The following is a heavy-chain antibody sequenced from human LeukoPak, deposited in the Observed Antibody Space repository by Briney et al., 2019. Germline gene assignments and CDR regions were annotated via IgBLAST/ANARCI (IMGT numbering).Heavy chain of an antibody. CDR3: ASLGVVVPAADAFDI. CDR2: IYYSGST. CDR1: GGSISSSSYY. Sequence: SETLSLTCTVSGGSISSSSYYWGWIRQPPGKGLEWIGSIYYSGSTYYNPSLKSRVTISVDTSKNQFSLKLSSVTAADPAVYYCASLGVVVPAADAFDIWGQGTMVTVSS. V-gene: IGHV4-39*01. J-gene: IGHJ3*02. D-gene: IGHD2-2*01.